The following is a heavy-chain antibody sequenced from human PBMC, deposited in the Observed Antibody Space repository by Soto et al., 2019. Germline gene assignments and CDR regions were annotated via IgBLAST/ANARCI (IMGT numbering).Heavy chain of an antibody. Sequence: GGSLRLSCAASGFTFSSYWMHWVRQAPGKGLAWVSRINSDGSSTSYADSVKGRFTISRDNAKNTLYLQMNSLRAEDTAVYYCARELLWLNWGQGTLVTVSS. J-gene: IGHJ4*02. D-gene: IGHD3-10*01. V-gene: IGHV3-74*01. CDR2: INSDGSST. CDR3: ARELLWLN. CDR1: GFTFSSYW.